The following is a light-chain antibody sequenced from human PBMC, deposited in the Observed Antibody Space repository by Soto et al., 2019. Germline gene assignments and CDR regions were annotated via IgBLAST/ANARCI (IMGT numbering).Light chain of an antibody. V-gene: IGLV2-14*03. CDR2: DVN. Sequence: QSALTQPASVSGSPGQSIAISCNGTSSDIGTYDYVSWYQQHPGKAPKLMLFDVNHRPSGVSDRFFGSKSGNTASLTISGLQAEDEADYYCSSYTTSRSVIFGGGTQLTVL. CDR1: SSDIGTYDY. J-gene: IGLJ2*01. CDR3: SSYTTSRSVI.